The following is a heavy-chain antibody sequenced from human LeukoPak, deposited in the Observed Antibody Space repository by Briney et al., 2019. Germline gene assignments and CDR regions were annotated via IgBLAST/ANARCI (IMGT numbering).Heavy chain of an antibody. V-gene: IGHV4-34*01. Sequence: PSETLSLTCAVYGGSFSGYYWSWIRQPPGKGLEWIGEINHSGSTNYNPSLKSRVTISVDTSKNQFSLKLSSVTAADTAVYYCARVPGIVAALHFQHWGQGTLVTVSS. D-gene: IGHD6-13*01. CDR3: ARVPGIVAALHFQH. CDR2: INHSGST. J-gene: IGHJ1*01. CDR1: GGSFSGYY.